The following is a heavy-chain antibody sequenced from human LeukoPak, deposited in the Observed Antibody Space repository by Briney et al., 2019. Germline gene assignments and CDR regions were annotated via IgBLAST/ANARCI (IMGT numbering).Heavy chain of an antibody. CDR3: ARGSLWVPSGGYNRYVVFDI. Sequence: ASETLSPTCTVSGGSISSGTYYWNWIRQSAGKGLEFIGRIYSIGSTNYNPSLKSRLTISVDTSKNQFSVKLSSVTAADTAVYYCARGSLWVPSGGYNRYVVFDIWGQGTVVSLSS. D-gene: IGHD3-22*01. V-gene: IGHV4-61*02. J-gene: IGHJ3*02. CDR1: GGSISSGTYY. CDR2: IYSIGST.